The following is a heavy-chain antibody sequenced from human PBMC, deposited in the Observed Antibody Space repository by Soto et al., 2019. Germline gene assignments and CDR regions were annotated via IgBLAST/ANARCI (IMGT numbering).Heavy chain of an antibody. D-gene: IGHD3-10*01. Sequence: QVQLQESGPGLVKPSETLSLTCTVSGVSISRYYWSWIRLSPGKGLEWIGYIYYSGETNYNPSVKSRVTTSVDRTKNQCSLRLRSVTAADTAVYYCARDQGGEFLKGSGMDVWGQGTTVTVSS. V-gene: IGHV4-59*01. CDR3: ARDQGGEFLKGSGMDV. CDR2: IYYSGET. J-gene: IGHJ6*02. CDR1: GVSISRYY.